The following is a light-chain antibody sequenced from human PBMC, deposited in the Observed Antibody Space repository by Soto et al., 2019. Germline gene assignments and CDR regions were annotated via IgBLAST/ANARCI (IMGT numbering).Light chain of an antibody. J-gene: IGKJ5*01. CDR1: EDISSY. V-gene: IGKV1-9*01. CDR2: AAS. Sequence: TQSPSSLSASVGDRVTFTCRASEDISSYLVWYQQKPGAAPKLLIYAASALHSGVPSRFSGSGSGTDFTLTISSLHPEDFGVYFCQQYGNSPPVTFGQGTRLEIK. CDR3: QQYGNSPPVT.